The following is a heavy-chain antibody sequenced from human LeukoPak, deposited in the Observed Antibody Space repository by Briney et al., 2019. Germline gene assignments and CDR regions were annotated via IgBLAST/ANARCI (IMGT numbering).Heavy chain of an antibody. CDR3: ARENSNYIFYYYYYMDV. V-gene: IGHV4-39*07. CDR2: IYYSGST. J-gene: IGHJ6*03. CDR1: GGSISSSSYY. Sequence: PSETLSLTCTVSGGSISSSSYYWGWIRQPPGKELEWIGSIYYSGSTYYNPSLKSRVTISVDTSKNQFSLKLSSVTAADTAVYYCARENSNYIFYYYYYMDVWGKGTTVTVSS. D-gene: IGHD4-11*01.